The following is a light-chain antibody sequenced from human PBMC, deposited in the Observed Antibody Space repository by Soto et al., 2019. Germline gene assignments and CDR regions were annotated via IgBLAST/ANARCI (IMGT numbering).Light chain of an antibody. V-gene: IGKV3-20*01. Sequence: EIVLTQSPGTLSLSPGERATLSCRASQSVSSSYLAWYQQNRGQPPRLLIYVASRRATGIPDRFSGSGSGTDFTLTISRLEPEDFAVYSCQQYGSFPWTFGQGTKVEIK. CDR3: QQYGSFPWT. CDR2: VAS. CDR1: QSVSSSY. J-gene: IGKJ1*01.